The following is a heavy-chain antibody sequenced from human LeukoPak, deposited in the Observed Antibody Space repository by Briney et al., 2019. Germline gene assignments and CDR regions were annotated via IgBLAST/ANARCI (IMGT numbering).Heavy chain of an antibody. Sequence: GSLRLSCAASGFTFSSYAMSWVRQAPGKGLEWVSAISGSGGSTYYADSVKGRFTISRDNSKNTLYLQMNSLRAKDTAVYYCAKVHCGGDCYYWFDPWGQGTLVTVSS. CDR3: AKVHCGGDCYYWFDP. J-gene: IGHJ5*02. D-gene: IGHD2-21*02. V-gene: IGHV3-23*01. CDR2: ISGSGGST. CDR1: GFTFSSYA.